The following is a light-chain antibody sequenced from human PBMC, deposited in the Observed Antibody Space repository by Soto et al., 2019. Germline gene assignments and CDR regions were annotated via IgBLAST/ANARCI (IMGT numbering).Light chain of an antibody. J-gene: IGLJ1*01. CDR1: SSNIGAGYD. V-gene: IGLV1-40*01. Sequence: QSVLTQPPSVSGAPGQRVTISCTGSSSNIGAGYDVHWYQQLPGTAPKLLIYGNSNRPSGVPDRFSGSKSGTSASLAITGXXXXXXXXXXXPSYDSSLSGLVFGTGTKLTVL. CDR2: GNS. CDR3: PSYDSSLSGLV.